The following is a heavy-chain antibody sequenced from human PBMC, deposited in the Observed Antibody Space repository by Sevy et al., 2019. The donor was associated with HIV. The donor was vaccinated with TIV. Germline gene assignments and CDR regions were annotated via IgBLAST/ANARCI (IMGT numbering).Heavy chain of an antibody. V-gene: IGHV4-59*01. Sequence: SETLSLTCTVSGGSISSYYWSWIRQPPGKGLEWIGYIYYSGSTNYNPSLKSRVTISVDTSKNQFSLKLSSVTAADTAVYYRARGAGYSYGYFTWFDPWGQGTLVTVSS. CDR3: ARGAGYSYGYFTWFDP. J-gene: IGHJ5*02. CDR1: GGSISSYY. D-gene: IGHD5-18*01. CDR2: IYYSGST.